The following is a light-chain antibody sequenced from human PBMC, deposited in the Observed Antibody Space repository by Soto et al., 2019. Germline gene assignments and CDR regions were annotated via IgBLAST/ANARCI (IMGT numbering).Light chain of an antibody. CDR1: QGIKSD. Sequence: DIQMTQSPSSRSASIGDRVTITCRASQGIKSDLGWYQQQPGKAPRRLIYSASTLHSGVPSRFSVSGSGTEFTLTISNLQPEDFATYYCLQHNNFPFTFGPGTKLEIK. V-gene: IGKV1-17*02. CDR2: SAS. CDR3: LQHNNFPFT. J-gene: IGKJ2*01.